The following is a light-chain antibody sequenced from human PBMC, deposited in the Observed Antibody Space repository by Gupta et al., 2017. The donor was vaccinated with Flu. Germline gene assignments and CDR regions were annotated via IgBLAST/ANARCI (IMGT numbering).Light chain of an antibody. Sequence: EIVMTQSPATLSVSPGERATLSCRASQSVSSHLAWYQQKPGQAPRLLIYGASTRATGIKDRLSGSGSGTEFTLTSSSMETEDCEGYDGQAGVTFGHGTRVEIK. CDR3: QAGVT. J-gene: IGKJ3*01. CDR1: QSVSSH. V-gene: IGKV3-15*01. CDR2: GAS.